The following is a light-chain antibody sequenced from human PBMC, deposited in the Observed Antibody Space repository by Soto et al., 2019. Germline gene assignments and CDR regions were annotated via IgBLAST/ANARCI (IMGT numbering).Light chain of an antibody. Sequence: EIVLTQSPGTLSLSPGERATLSCRASQSVSSSYLAWYQQKPGQAPRLLISGASSRATGIPDRFSGSGSGTDFTLTISRLETDDFAVYYCQQYGSSPRTFGQGTKLEIK. J-gene: IGKJ2*01. CDR3: QQYGSSPRT. CDR2: GAS. V-gene: IGKV3-20*01. CDR1: QSVSSSY.